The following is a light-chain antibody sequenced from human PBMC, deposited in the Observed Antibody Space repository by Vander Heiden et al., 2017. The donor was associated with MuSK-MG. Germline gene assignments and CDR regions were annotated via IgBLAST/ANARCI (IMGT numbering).Light chain of an antibody. CDR3: QQSYSTPQT. Sequence: DIQMTQSPSSLSASVGDRVTITCRASQSISSYLNWYQQKPGKAPKLLIYAASSLQSGVPSRFSGSGYGTDFTLTISSLQPEDFATYYCQQSYSTPQTFGQGTRLEIK. CDR1: QSISSY. CDR2: AAS. J-gene: IGKJ5*01. V-gene: IGKV1-39*01.